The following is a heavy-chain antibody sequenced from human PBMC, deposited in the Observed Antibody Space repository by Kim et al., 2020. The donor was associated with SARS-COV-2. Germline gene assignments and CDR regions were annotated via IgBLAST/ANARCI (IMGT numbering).Heavy chain of an antibody. V-gene: IGHV3-23*01. CDR3: ARRGYCGSDCHFDY. D-gene: IGHD2-21*02. CDR1: GFTLSNYA. J-gene: IGHJ4*02. Sequence: GGSLRLSCAASGFTLSNYAMSWVRQAPGKGLEWVSLISVSGSSAYYADSVKGRFTISKDNSENTVFLQMNSLRAEDTAVYYCARRGYCGSDCHFDYWAQGTLVTVSS. CDR2: ISVSGSSA.